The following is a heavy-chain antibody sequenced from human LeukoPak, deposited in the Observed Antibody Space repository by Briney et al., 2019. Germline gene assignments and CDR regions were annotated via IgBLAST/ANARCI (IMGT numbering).Heavy chain of an antibody. CDR3: ARAYNSHFDY. Sequence: GGTLRLSCAASGFTFSSYWMHWVRQAPGKGLGCVSRIKSEGSSTSYADSVKGRFTISRDDAKNTLYLQMNSLRAEDTAVYYCARAYNSHFDYWGQGALVTVSS. D-gene: IGHD1-1*01. CDR1: GFTFSSYW. J-gene: IGHJ4*02. V-gene: IGHV3-74*01. CDR2: IKSEGSST.